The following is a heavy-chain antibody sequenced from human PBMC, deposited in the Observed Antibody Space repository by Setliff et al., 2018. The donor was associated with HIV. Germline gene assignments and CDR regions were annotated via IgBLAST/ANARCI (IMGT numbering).Heavy chain of an antibody. V-gene: IGHV1-69*05. CDR1: GDTLSIHP. D-gene: IGHD7-27*01. CDR3: AKDKTGDLDY. J-gene: IGHJ4*02. CDR2: IIPAFGTA. Sequence: GASVKVSCKASGDTLSIHPISWVRQAPGRGLDWMGGIIPAFGTANYAQKFQGRVTMTIETSTTTVYMELRSLRAEDTAVYYCAKDKTGDLDYWGQGTLVTAPQ.